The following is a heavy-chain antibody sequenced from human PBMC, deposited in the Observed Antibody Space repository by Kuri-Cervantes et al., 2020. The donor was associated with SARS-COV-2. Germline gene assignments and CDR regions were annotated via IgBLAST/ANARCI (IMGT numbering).Heavy chain of an antibody. V-gene: IGHV3-53*05. Sequence: GESLKISCAASGFTVSSNYMSWVRQAPGKGLEWVSVIYSGGSTYYADSVKGRFTISRDNSKNTLYLQMNSLRAEDTAVYYCARGRAYGSGSYYFYWGQGTLVTVSS. CDR1: GFTVSSNY. J-gene: IGHJ4*02. CDR2: IYSGGST. D-gene: IGHD3-10*01. CDR3: ARGRAYGSGSYYFY.